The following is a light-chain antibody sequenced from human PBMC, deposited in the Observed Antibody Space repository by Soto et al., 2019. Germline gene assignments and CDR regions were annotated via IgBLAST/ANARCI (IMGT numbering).Light chain of an antibody. V-gene: IGKV1-5*03. Sequence: DIQMTQSPSTLSASIGDRVTITCRASQSISSWLAWYQQKPGKAPKLLINKASSLESGVPSRFSGSGSGTEFTLTISSLQPDDFATYYCQQYKSYSITCGQGTRLEIK. CDR1: QSISSW. CDR2: KAS. CDR3: QQYKSYSIT. J-gene: IGKJ5*01.